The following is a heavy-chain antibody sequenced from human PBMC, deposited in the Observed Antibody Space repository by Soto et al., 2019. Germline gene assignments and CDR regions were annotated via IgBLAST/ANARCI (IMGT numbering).Heavy chain of an antibody. CDR2: IIPIFGTA. CDR3: AREMESGGYYSALVY. Sequence: QVQLVQSGAEVKKPGSSVKVSCKASGGTFSSYAISWVRQAPGQGLEWMGGIIPIFGTANYAQKFQGRVTITADESTSTAYMELSSLISEDTAVYYCAREMESGGYYSALVYWGQGTLVTVSS. D-gene: IGHD3-3*01. CDR1: GGTFSSYA. J-gene: IGHJ4*02. V-gene: IGHV1-69*12.